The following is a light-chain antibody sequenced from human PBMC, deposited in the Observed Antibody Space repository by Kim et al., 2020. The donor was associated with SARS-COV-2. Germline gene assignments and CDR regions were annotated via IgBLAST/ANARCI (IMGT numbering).Light chain of an antibody. J-gene: IGKJ5*01. CDR3: QQSYDTPI. Sequence: DSQMTQSPSSLSASVGDRVTITCRTSQDLNTYMNWYQQKPWKAPKLLIYAATSLQDGVPSRFSGNTSGTYFTLTINSLQPDDFATYYCQQSYDTPIFGQGTRLEIK. CDR2: AAT. CDR1: QDLNTY. V-gene: IGKV1-39*01.